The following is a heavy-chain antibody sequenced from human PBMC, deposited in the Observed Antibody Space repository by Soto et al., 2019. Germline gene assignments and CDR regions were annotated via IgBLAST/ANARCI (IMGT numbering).Heavy chain of an antibody. V-gene: IGHV1-69*08. Sequence: QVQLVQSGAEVKKPGSSVKVSCKASGGTFSSYTISWVRQAPGQGLEWMGRIIPILGIANYAQKFQGRVTIIADKSTSTAYMELSSLRSEDTAVYYCAREDIVVVPAADYYYMDVWGKGTTVTVSS. D-gene: IGHD2-2*01. J-gene: IGHJ6*03. CDR3: AREDIVVVPAADYYYMDV. CDR1: GGTFSSYT. CDR2: IIPILGIA.